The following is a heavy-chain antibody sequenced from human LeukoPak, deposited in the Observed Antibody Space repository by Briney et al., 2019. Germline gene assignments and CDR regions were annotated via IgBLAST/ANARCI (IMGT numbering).Heavy chain of an antibody. CDR3: ARDFKRAPYSATGYSFDY. J-gene: IGHJ4*02. CDR1: GFTFSTYW. D-gene: IGHD5-12*01. CDR2: INTDGSGT. V-gene: IGHV3-74*01. Sequence: GGSLRLSCAAPGFTFSTYWMHWVRQAPGKGLVWVSRINTDGSGTNYADSVKGRFTISRDNAKNTLSLQMNSLRAEDTAVYYCARDFKRAPYSATGYSFDYWGQGTLVTVSS.